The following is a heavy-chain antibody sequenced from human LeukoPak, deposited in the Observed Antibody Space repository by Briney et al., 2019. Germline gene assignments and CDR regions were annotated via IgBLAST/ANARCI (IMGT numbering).Heavy chain of an antibody. Sequence: SETLSLTCVVSGESFSGQYWSWIRQPPGKGLEWIGEINNSGNTNFNPSLKSRVTISVDTSKNQFSLKLSSVTAADTAVYYCARGGRDGYIRGQGTLVTVSS. V-gene: IGHV4-34*01. J-gene: IGHJ4*02. D-gene: IGHD5-24*01. CDR3: ARGGRDGYI. CDR2: INNSGNT. CDR1: GESFSGQY.